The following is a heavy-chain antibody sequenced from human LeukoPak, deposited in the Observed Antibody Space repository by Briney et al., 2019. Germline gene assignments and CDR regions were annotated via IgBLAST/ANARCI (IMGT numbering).Heavy chain of an antibody. J-gene: IGHJ3*01. D-gene: IGHD1-26*01. CDR2: INYGGTT. CDR3: ARQGSGGRSFDV. V-gene: IGHV4-59*08. CDR1: GGSISSYY. Sequence: SETLSLTCTVSGGSISSYYWSWIRQPPGKELEWIASINYGGTTYYNPSLKSRVTISVDTSKNQVSLRLSSVTAADTAVYYCARQGSGGRSFDVWGQGTMVTVSS.